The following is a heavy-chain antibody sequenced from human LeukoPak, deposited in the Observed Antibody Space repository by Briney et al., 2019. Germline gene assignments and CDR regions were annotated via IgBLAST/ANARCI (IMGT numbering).Heavy chain of an antibody. CDR1: GFAFSSYA. CDR2: ISYDGSNK. J-gene: IGHJ5*02. V-gene: IGHV3-30*07. Sequence: PGGSLRLSCAASGFAFSSYAMHWVRQAPGKGLEWVAVISYDGSNKYYADAVNGRFTISRDNSKITVYLQMNSLKTEDTAVYYCTRHGGSNGPGAWGQGTLVTVSS. D-gene: IGHD1-14*01. CDR3: TRHGGSNGPGA.